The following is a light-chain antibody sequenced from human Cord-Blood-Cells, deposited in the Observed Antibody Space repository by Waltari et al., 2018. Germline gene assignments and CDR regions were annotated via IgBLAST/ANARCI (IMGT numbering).Light chain of an antibody. CDR1: KLGDNY. J-gene: IGLJ2*01. Sequence: SYELTQPPSVSVSPGPTASITCPRDKLGDNYACWYQQKPGQSPVLVIYQDSKRPSGIPERFSGSNSGNTATLTISGTQAMDEADYYCQAWDSSTAVFGGGTKLTVL. V-gene: IGLV3-1*01. CDR2: QDS. CDR3: QAWDSSTAV.